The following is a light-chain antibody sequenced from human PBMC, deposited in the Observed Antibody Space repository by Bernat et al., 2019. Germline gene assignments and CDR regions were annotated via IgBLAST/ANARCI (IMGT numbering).Light chain of an antibody. J-gene: IGLJ1*01. CDR2: ENN. CDR1: SSNIGNNH. V-gene: IGLV1-51*01. Sequence: QSILTQPPSVSAAPGQKVTISCSGDSSNIGNNHVSWYQQFPGTAPKLLIYENNKRPSGIPDRISASKSGTSATLAITGLQTGDEAEYYCGSWDRGLGAGVFGAGTQVIVL. CDR3: GSWDRGLGAGV.